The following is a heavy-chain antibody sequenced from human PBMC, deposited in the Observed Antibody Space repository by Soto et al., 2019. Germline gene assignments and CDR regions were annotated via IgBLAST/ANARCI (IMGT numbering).Heavy chain of an antibody. CDR2: INPNSGGT. J-gene: IGHJ3*02. V-gene: IGHV1-2*02. Sequence: ASVKVSCKASGYTFTGYYMHWVRQAPGQGLEWMGWINPNSGGTNYAQKFQGRVTMTRDTSISTAYMELSRLRSDDTAVYYCARDRDGSSWYAFDIWGQGTMVTVS. D-gene: IGHD6-13*01. CDR1: GYTFTGYY. CDR3: ARDRDGSSWYAFDI.